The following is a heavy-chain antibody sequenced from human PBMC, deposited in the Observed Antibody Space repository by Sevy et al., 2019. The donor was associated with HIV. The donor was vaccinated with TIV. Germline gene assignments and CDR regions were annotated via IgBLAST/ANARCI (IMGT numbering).Heavy chain of an antibody. Sequence: GGSLRLSCAASGFNFSIYGMHWVRQAPGKGLEWVALIWYDGSNKYDADSVKGRFTISRDNSKNTLYLQMNSLRAEDTAVYYCARGRDYGNFDYWGQGTLVTVSS. V-gene: IGHV3-33*01. CDR2: IWYDGSNK. D-gene: IGHD4-17*01. CDR3: ARGRDYGNFDY. J-gene: IGHJ4*02. CDR1: GFNFSIYG.